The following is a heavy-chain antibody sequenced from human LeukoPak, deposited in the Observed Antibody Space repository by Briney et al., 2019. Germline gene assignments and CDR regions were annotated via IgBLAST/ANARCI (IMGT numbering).Heavy chain of an antibody. CDR1: GGSFSGYY. Sequence: KPSETLSLTCAVYGGSFSGYYWSWIRQPAGKGLEWIGRIYTSGSTNYNPSLKSRVTMSVDTSKNQFSLKLSSVTAADTAVYYCARVGLPYSSSGQFDYWGQGTLVTVSS. CDR3: ARVGLPYSSSGQFDY. V-gene: IGHV4-59*10. D-gene: IGHD6-13*01. CDR2: IYTSGST. J-gene: IGHJ4*02.